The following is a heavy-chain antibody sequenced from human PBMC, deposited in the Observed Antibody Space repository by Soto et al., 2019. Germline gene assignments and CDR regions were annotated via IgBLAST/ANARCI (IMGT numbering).Heavy chain of an antibody. CDR2: INHSGST. CDR1: GGPFSAYS. V-gene: IGHV4-34*01. Sequence: QVQLQQWGAGLLKPSETLSLTCAVYGGPFSAYSWSWIRQPPGKGLEWIGDINHSGSTNYNPSLESRVTISVDTSKKQFSLKLSSVNDAASAVYDCARARTAATRFDYWGQGTLVTVSS. CDR3: ARARTAATRFDY. J-gene: IGHJ4*02. D-gene: IGHD6-13*01.